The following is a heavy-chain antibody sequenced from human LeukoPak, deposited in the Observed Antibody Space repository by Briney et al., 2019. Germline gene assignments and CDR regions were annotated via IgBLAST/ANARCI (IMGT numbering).Heavy chain of an antibody. D-gene: IGHD3-10*02. CDR1: GFTFSSYE. V-gene: IGHV3-48*03. J-gene: IGHJ6*03. CDR3: AELGITMIGGV. Sequence: GGSLRLSCAASGFTFSSYEMNWVRQAAGKGLEWGSYISGSGSTIYYADSVKGRFTISRDNAKNSLYLQMNRLRAEDTAVYYCAELGITMIGGVWGKGTTVTISS. CDR2: ISGSGSTI.